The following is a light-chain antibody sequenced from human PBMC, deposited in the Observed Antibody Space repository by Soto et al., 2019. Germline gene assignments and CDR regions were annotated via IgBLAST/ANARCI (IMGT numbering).Light chain of an antibody. Sequence: EIVMAQSPATLSVSPGERATLSCRASQNVISNLAWYQQIPGQAPRLLIYGASTRVTGIPVRFSGSGSGTEFTLTISSLQSEDFAVYYCQQYNNWPRTFGQGTKVDIK. J-gene: IGKJ1*01. CDR3: QQYNNWPRT. V-gene: IGKV3-15*01. CDR1: QNVISN. CDR2: GAS.